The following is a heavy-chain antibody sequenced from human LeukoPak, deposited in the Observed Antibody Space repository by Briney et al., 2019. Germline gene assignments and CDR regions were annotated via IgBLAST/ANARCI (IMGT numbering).Heavy chain of an antibody. V-gene: IGHV3-20*04. CDR2: INWNGGNT. D-gene: IGHD3-22*01. CDR1: GFTFDDYD. Sequence: GGSLRLSCAASGFTFDDYDISWVRQAPGKGLEWVSHINWNGGNTAYADSVKGRFTISRDNAKNSLYLQMNSLRAEDTAVYYCARSRYYYDSSGYDYDAFDIWGQGTMVTVSS. CDR3: ARSRYYYDSSGYDYDAFDI. J-gene: IGHJ3*02.